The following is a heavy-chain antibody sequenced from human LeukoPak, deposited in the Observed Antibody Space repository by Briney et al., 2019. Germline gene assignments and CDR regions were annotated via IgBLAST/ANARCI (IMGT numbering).Heavy chain of an antibody. J-gene: IGHJ6*02. Sequence: SETLSLTCTVSGGSISSYYWSWIRQPPGKGLEWIGYIYYSGSTNYNPSLKSRVTISVDTSKNQFSLKLSSVTAADTAVYYCARVDLFYGMDVWGQGTTVTVSS. D-gene: IGHD3-9*01. CDR2: IYYSGST. CDR1: GGSISSYY. V-gene: IGHV4-59*01. CDR3: ARVDLFYGMDV.